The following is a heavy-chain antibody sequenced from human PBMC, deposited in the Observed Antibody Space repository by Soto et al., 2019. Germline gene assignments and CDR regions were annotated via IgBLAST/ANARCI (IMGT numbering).Heavy chain of an antibody. Sequence: SETLSLTCAVYGGSFSGYYWSWIRQPPGKGLEWIGEINHSGSTNYNPSLKSRVTISVDTSKNQFSLKLSSVTAADTAVYYCARVSYYDSSGYLGGLDYWGQGTLVTVSS. CDR2: INHSGST. CDR3: ARVSYYDSSGYLGGLDY. V-gene: IGHV4-34*01. J-gene: IGHJ4*02. D-gene: IGHD3-22*01. CDR1: GGSFSGYY.